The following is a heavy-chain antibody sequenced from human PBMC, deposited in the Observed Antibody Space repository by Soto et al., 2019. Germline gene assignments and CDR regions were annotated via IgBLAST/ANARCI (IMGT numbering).Heavy chain of an antibody. CDR1: GGSISSGDYY. J-gene: IGHJ4*02. CDR2: IYYSGST. V-gene: IGHV4-30-4*01. CDR3: ARVDTSFYTAMVAPFDY. Sequence: ASETLSLTCTVSGGSISSGDYYWSWIRQPPGKGLEWIGYIYYSGSTYYNPSLKSRVTISVDTSKNQFSLKLSSVTAADTAVYYCARVDTSFYTAMVAPFDYWGQGTLVTVSS. D-gene: IGHD5-18*01.